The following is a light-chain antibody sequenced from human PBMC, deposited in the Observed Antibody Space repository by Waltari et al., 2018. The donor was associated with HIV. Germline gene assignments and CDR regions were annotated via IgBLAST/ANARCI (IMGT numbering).Light chain of an antibody. J-gene: IGKJ1*01. CDR2: GAS. V-gene: IGKV3-20*01. CDR3: QQYGNSET. Sequence: EIVLTQSPGTLSLSPGERATLSCRASQSLSSNYLAWYQQKPGQAPRLLISGASSRPTGIPDRFSGSGSETDFTLTISRLEPEDFAVYYCQQYGNSETFGQGTKVEIK. CDR1: QSLSSNY.